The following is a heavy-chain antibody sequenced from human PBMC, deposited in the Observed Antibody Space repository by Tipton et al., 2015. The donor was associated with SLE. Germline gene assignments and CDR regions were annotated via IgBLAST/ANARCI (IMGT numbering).Heavy chain of an antibody. CDR3: ASGTGTYYFDY. Sequence: LSLTCAVSGYSISSGYYWGWIRQPPGKGLEWIGEINHSGSTNYNPSLKSRVTISVDTSKNQFSLKLSSVTAADTAVYYCASGTGTYYFDYWGQGTLVTVSS. V-gene: IGHV4-38-2*01. D-gene: IGHD1-1*01. J-gene: IGHJ4*02. CDR2: INHSGST. CDR1: GYSISSGYY.